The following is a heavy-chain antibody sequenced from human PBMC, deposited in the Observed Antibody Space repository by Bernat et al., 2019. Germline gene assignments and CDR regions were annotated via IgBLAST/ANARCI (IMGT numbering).Heavy chain of an antibody. CDR3: AREKVVTIFGVPKRPHRRGDAFDI. J-gene: IGHJ3*02. CDR1: GYTFTSYG. V-gene: IGHV1-18*01. CDR2: ISAYNGNT. Sequence: QVQLVQSGAEVKKPGASVKVSCKASGYTFTSYGISWVRQAPGQGLEWMGWISAYNGNTNYAQKLQGRVTMTTDPSTSTAYMGLRSVRSDGTAVYYCAREKVVTIFGVPKRPHRRGDAFDIWGQGTMVTVSS. D-gene: IGHD3-3*01.